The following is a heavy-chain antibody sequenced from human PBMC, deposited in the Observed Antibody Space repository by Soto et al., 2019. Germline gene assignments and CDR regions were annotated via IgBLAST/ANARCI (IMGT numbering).Heavy chain of an antibody. V-gene: IGHV3-23*01. CDR2: ISGSGGST. CDR1: EFHFSSYA. J-gene: IGHJ4*02. CDR3: AKETHVVVVAATAFDY. Sequence: PGVPQRLSCAVSEFHFSSYAMSWVRQAPGKGLEWVSAISGSGGSTYYADSVKGRFTISRDNSKNTLYLQMNSLIAEDTAVYYCAKETHVVVVAATAFDYWGQGTLVTVSS. D-gene: IGHD2-15*01.